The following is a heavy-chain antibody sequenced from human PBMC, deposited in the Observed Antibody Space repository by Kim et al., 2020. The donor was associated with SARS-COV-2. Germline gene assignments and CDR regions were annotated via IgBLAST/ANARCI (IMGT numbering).Heavy chain of an antibody. D-gene: IGHD3-3*01. V-gene: IGHV4-31*02. CDR3: ARDNFSSGRGYYGMDV. J-gene: IGHJ6*02. Sequence: SLKSRVTISVDTSKNQFSLKLSSVTAADTAVYYCARDNFSSGRGYYGMDVWGQGTTVTVSS.